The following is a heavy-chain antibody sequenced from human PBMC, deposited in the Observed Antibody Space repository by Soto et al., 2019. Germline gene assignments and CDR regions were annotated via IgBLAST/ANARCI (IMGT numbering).Heavy chain of an antibody. D-gene: IGHD5-12*01. J-gene: IGHJ3*02. CDR1: GGTFSSYT. CDR2: IIPILGIA. V-gene: IGHV1-69*02. CDR3: ARARVATMGDAFDI. Sequence: QVQLVQSGAEVKKPGSSVKVSCKSSGGTFSSYTISWVRQAPGQGLEWMGRIIPILGIANYAQKFQGRVTITADKSTSTAYMELSSLRSEDTAVYYCARARVATMGDAFDIWGQGTMVTVSS.